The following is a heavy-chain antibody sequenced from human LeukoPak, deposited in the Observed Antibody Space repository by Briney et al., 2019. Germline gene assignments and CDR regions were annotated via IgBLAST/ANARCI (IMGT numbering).Heavy chain of an antibody. J-gene: IGHJ4*02. CDR2: IYHSGST. D-gene: IGHD3-10*01. Sequence: PSETLSLTCTVSGYSISSGYYWGWIRQPPGKGLEWIGSIYHSGSTYYNPSLKSRVTISVDTSKNQFSLKLSSVTAADTAVYYCARQSYGSGSHFDYWGQGTLVTVSS. CDR3: ARQSYGSGSHFDY. V-gene: IGHV4-38-2*02. CDR1: GYSISSGYY.